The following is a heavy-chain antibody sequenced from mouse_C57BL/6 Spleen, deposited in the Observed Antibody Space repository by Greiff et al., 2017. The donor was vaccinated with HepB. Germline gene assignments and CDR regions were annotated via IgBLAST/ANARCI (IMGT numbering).Heavy chain of an antibody. CDR1: GYTFTSYW. V-gene: IGHV1-55*01. J-gene: IGHJ2*01. CDR2: IYPGSGST. D-gene: IGHD1-1*01. CDR3: ARGYYGSSSFDY. Sequence: QVQLKQSGAELVKPGASVKMSCKASGYTFTSYWITWVKQRPGQGLEWIGDIYPGSGSTNYNEKFKSKATLTVDTSSSTAYMQLSSLTSEDSAVYYCARGYYGSSSFDYWGQGTTLTVSS.